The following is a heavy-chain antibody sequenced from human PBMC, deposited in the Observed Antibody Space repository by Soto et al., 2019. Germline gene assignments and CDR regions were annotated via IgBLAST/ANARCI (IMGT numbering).Heavy chain of an antibody. CDR2: ISYDGSNK. CDR1: GFTFSSYA. J-gene: IGHJ5*02. Sequence: PGGSLRLSCAASGFTFSSYAMHWVRQAPGKGLEWVAVISYDGSNKYYADSVKGRFTISRDNSKNTLYLQMNSLRAEDTSVYYCASSILNYYDSSGTEFDPWGQGTLVTVSS. D-gene: IGHD3-22*01. V-gene: IGHV3-30-3*01. CDR3: ASSILNYYDSSGTEFDP.